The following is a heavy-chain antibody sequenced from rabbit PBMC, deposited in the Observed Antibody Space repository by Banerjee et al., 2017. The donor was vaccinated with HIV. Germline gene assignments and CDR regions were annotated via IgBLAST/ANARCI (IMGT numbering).Heavy chain of an antibody. CDR2: IDTGDATT. Sequence: QQLEESGGGLVKPGASLTLTCKASGIDFSSYYYMCWVRQAPGKGLEWIGCIDTGDATTDCASWAKGRFTISKTSSTTVDLKMTSLTAADTATYFCARAAYGRVAYPGYFNLWGQGTLVTVS. J-gene: IGHJ4*01. CDR1: GIDFSSYYY. D-gene: IGHD6-1*01. V-gene: IGHV1S40*01. CDR3: ARAAYGRVAYPGYFNL.